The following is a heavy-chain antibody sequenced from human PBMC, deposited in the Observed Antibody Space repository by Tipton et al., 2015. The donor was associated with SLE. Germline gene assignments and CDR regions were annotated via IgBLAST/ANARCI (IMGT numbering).Heavy chain of an antibody. V-gene: IGHV4-39*01. CDR1: GGSISSVSYY. CDR3: ARLRAYCGGDCDWQWFDP. J-gene: IGHJ5*02. D-gene: IGHD2-21*01. CDR2: IYYTGST. Sequence: TLSLTCTVSGGSISSVSYYWGWIRQPPGKGLEWIGNIYYTGSTYYNPSLNSRVTIFADTSKNRFSLNLSSVTAADTALYYCARLRAYCGGDCDWQWFDPWGQGTLVTVSS.